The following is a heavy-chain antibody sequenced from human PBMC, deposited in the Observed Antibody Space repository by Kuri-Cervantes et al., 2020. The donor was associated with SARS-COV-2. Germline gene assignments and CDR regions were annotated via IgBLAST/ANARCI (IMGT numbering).Heavy chain of an antibody. CDR1: GGSISAYY. J-gene: IGHJ4*02. V-gene: IGHV4-59*01. Sequence: ESLKISCTVSGGSISAYYWGWIRQPPGKGLEWIGYIYNSGSTKYNHSPKSRVTISVDTSENQFSLKLSSATAADTAVYYCARTLYAENFDYWGQGTLVTVSS. D-gene: IGHD2/OR15-2a*01. CDR3: ARTLYAENFDY. CDR2: IYNSGST.